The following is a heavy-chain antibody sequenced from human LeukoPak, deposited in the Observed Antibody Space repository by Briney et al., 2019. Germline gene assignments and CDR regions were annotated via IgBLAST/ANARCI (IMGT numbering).Heavy chain of an antibody. V-gene: IGHV4-39*07. CDR2: ICYSGST. D-gene: IGHD1-26*01. CDR1: GGSISSSSYY. Sequence: SETLSLTCTVSGGSISSSSYYWGWIRQPPGKGLEWIGRICYSGSTYYNPSLKSRVTISVDTSKNQFSLKLSSVTAADTAVYYCARSIVGATRTYWYFDLWGRGTLVTVSS. J-gene: IGHJ2*01. CDR3: ARSIVGATRTYWYFDL.